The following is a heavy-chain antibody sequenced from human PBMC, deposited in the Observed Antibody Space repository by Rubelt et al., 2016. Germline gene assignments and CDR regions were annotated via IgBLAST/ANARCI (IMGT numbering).Heavy chain of an antibody. Sequence: EVQLVESGGGLVQPGGSLRLSCAASGFTFSSYDMHWVRQATGKGLEWVSAIGTAGDTYYPGSVKGRFTISRENAKNSLYLQMNSLRAEDTAVYYCARDSGWIQHQNSWFDPWGQGTLVTVSS. J-gene: IGHJ5*02. V-gene: IGHV3-13*01. CDR3: ARDSGWIQHQNSWFDP. CDR1: GFTFSSYD. D-gene: IGHD5-18*01. CDR2: IGTAGDT.